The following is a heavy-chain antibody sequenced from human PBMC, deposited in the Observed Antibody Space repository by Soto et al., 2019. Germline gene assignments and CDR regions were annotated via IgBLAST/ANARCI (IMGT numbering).Heavy chain of an antibody. D-gene: IGHD5-12*01. V-gene: IGHV4-59*01. Sequence: SETLSLTCTVSGGSISSYYWSWIRQPPGKGLEWIGYIYYSGSTNYNPSLKRRVTISVDTSKNRFSLKLSSVTAADTAVYYCARVKKYSGLVGAFDIWGQGTMVTVSS. CDR3: ARVKKYSGLVGAFDI. J-gene: IGHJ3*02. CDR2: IYYSGST. CDR1: GGSISSYY.